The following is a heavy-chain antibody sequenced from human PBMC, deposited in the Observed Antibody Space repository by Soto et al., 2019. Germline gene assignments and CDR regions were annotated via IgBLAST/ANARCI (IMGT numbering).Heavy chain of an antibody. CDR3: TTSGLTIPHHLYYYYMDV. Sequence: GGSLRLSCAASGFTFSNAWMSWVRQAPGKGLEWVGRIKSKTDGGTTDYAAPVKGRFTISRDDSKNTLYLQMNSLKTEDTAVYYCTTSGLTIPHHLYYYYMDVWGKGTTVTVSS. CDR2: IKSKTDGGTT. CDR1: GFTFSNAW. D-gene: IGHD3-3*01. V-gene: IGHV3-15*01. J-gene: IGHJ6*03.